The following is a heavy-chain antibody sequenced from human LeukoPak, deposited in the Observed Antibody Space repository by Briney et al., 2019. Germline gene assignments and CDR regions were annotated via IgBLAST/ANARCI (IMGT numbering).Heavy chain of an antibody. V-gene: IGHV1-46*01. D-gene: IGHD1-26*01. CDR3: ARVGRERVGATWNYYYMAV. Sequence: GASVKVSCKASGYTFTSYYMHWVRQAPGQGLEWMGIINPSGGSTSYAQKFQGRVTMTRDMSTSTVYMELSSLRSEDTAVYYCARVGRERVGATWNYYYMAVWGKGTTVTVSS. J-gene: IGHJ6*03. CDR1: GYTFTSYY. CDR2: INPSGGST.